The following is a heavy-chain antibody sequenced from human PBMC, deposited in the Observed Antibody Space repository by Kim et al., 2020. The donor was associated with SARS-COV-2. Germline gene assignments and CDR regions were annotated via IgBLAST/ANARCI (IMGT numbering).Heavy chain of an antibody. V-gene: IGHV3-30*01. Sequence: KGRFTISRDNSKNTLYLQMNSLRAEDTAVYYCARKGRGYDSSGYPDAFDIWGQGTMVTVSS. D-gene: IGHD3-22*01. J-gene: IGHJ3*02. CDR3: ARKGRGYDSSGYPDAFDI.